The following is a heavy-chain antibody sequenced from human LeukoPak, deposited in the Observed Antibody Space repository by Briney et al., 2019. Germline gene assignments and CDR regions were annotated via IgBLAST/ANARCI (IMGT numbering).Heavy chain of an antibody. CDR2: INHSGST. CDR1: GGSFSGYY. D-gene: IGHD4-23*01. V-gene: IGHV4-34*01. J-gene: IGHJ4*02. Sequence: SETLSLTCAVYGGSFSGYYWSWIRQPPGKGLEWIGGINHSGSTNYNPSLKSRVTISVDTSKNQFSLKLSSVTAADTAVYYCARGFDSRNSGFPQNDYWGQGTLVTVSS. CDR3: ARGFDSRNSGFPQNDY.